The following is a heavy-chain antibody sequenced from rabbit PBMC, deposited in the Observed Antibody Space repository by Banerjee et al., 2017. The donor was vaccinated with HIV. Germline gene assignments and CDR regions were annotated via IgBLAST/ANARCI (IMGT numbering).Heavy chain of an antibody. D-gene: IGHD4-1*01. CDR3: ARDLAGVIGWNFGL. V-gene: IGHV1S45*01. J-gene: IGHJ4*01. CDR1: GFSFSSSYY. Sequence: QEQLEESGGDLVKPEASLTLTCTASGFSFSSSYYMCWVRQAPGKGLEWIACIYTGSSSTTYYASWAKGRFTISQTSSTTVTLQMTSLTAADTATYFCARDLAGVIGWNFGLWGQGTLVTVS. CDR2: IYTGSSSTT.